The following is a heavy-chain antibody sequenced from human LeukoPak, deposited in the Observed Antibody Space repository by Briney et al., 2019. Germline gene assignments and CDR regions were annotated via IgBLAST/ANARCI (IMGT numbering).Heavy chain of an antibody. D-gene: IGHD3-10*01. CDR1: GFTFSTFA. Sequence: GGSLRLSCAASGFTFSTFAMIWVRQPPGKGLEWVSSIFPSGGEIHYADSVKGRFTISRDNSKNTLYLQMNSLRAEDTAVYYCAGGYNYGSGSFDPWGQRTLVTVSS. V-gene: IGHV3-23*01. J-gene: IGHJ5*02. CDR3: AGGYNYGSGSFDP. CDR2: IFPSGGEI.